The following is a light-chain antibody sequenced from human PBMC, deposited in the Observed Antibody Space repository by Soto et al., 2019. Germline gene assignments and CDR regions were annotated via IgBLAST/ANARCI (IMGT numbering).Light chain of an antibody. J-gene: IGKJ2*01. CDR1: QNIFTY. CDR2: ATS. CDR3: QHSYSSPT. V-gene: IGKV1-39*01. Sequence: DIQFTQSPSSPSSSVGDRVSITCRASQNIFTYLNWYQQRPGKAPNLLIYATSNLQSGVPSRFSGSGSGTDFTLTISSLQPEDFATYYCQHSYSSPTFGQGTKVDIK.